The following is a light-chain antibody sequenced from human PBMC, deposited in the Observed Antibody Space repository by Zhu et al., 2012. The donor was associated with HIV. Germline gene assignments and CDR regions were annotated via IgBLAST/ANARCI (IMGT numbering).Light chain of an antibody. CDR2: GAS. CDR3: QQYNNWPRT. V-gene: IGKV3-15*01. Sequence: EIVMTQSPDTLSVSPGERATLSCRASQSVTNNFACYQQKPGQAPRLLIYGASARATGIPARFSGSGSGTEFTLTISSMQSEDFAVYYCQQYNNWPRTFGQGTKVEIK. CDR1: QSVTNN. J-gene: IGKJ1*01.